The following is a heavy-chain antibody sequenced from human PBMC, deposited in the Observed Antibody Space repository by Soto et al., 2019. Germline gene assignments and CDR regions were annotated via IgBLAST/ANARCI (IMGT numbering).Heavy chain of an antibody. D-gene: IGHD2-2*01. CDR1: GGSISSYY. Sequence: QVQLQESGPGLVKPSETLSLTCTVSGGSISSYYWSWIRQPAGKGLEWIGRIYTSGSTNYNPSLKSRVPMSVDTPKNQFSLKLSPVTAADTAVYYCAREVVPAAMAWFVPWGQGTLVTVSS. CDR2: IYTSGST. CDR3: AREVVPAAMAWFVP. V-gene: IGHV4-4*07. J-gene: IGHJ5*02.